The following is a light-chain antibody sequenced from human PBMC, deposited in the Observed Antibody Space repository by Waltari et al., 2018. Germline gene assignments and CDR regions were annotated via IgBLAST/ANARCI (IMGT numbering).Light chain of an antibody. J-gene: IGKJ4*01. CDR2: YAS. CDR1: QDINSD. CDR3: QQSYSMFALT. Sequence: AIQLTQSPSSLSASVGDRVTIACRASQDINSDLAWYQQKPGKAPKLLIYYASSLQSGVPSRFSGSGSGTDFTLTISSLQPEDFATYYCQQSYSMFALTFGGGTKVEIK. V-gene: IGKV1-13*02.